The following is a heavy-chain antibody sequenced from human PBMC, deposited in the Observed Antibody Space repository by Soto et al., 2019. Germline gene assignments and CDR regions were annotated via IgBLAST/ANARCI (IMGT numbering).Heavy chain of an antibody. CDR3: ARDQIKNYYYYGMDV. CDR1: GGSISSGGYY. J-gene: IGHJ6*02. V-gene: IGHV4-31*03. Sequence: QVQLQESGPGLVKPSQTLSLTCTVSGGSISSGGYYWSWIRQHPGKGLEWIGYIYYSGSTYYNPSLQSRVTISVDTSKNQFSLKLSSVTAADTAVYYCARDQIKNYYYYGMDVWGQGTTVTVSS. CDR2: IYYSGST.